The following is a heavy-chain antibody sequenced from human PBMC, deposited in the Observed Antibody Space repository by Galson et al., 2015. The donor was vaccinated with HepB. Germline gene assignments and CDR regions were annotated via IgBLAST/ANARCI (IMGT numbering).Heavy chain of an antibody. Sequence: SVKVSCKASGYTFTSYGISWVRQAPGQGLEWMGWISAYNGNTNYAQKLQGRVTMTTDTSTSTAYMELRSLRSDDTAVYYCARDKRRITIFGVAARVFDYWGQGTLVTVSS. CDR2: ISAYNGNT. CDR3: ARDKRRITIFGVAARVFDY. V-gene: IGHV1-18*01. J-gene: IGHJ4*02. CDR1: GYTFTSYG. D-gene: IGHD3-3*01.